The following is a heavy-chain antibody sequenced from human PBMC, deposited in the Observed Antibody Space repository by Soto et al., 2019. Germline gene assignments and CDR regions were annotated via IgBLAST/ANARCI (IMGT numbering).Heavy chain of an antibody. D-gene: IGHD1-1*01. CDR3: ARGSWNDKYYFDY. CDR2: ISWNSGSI. J-gene: IGHJ4*02. Sequence: EVQLVESGGGLVQPGRSLRLSFAASGFTFEDYAMHWVRKAPGKGLEGVSGISWNSGSIGYADSVKGRFTISRDNAKNSLYLQMNSLRAEDTALYYCARGSWNDKYYFDYWGQGTLVTVSS. CDR1: GFTFEDYA. V-gene: IGHV3-9*01.